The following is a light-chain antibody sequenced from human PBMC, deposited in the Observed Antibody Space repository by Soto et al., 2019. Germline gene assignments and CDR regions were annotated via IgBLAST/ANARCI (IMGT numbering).Light chain of an antibody. CDR2: AAS. J-gene: IGKJ1*01. V-gene: IGKV1-5*01. CDR3: QQYKSYLRT. CDR1: QTISSW. Sequence: DIQMTQSPSTLSASVGDRVTITCRASQTISSWLAWYQQKPGKAPKLLIYAASTLDSGVSSRFSGRGSGTEFTLTISSLQPEDFATYYCQQYKSYLRTFGQGTKVEIK.